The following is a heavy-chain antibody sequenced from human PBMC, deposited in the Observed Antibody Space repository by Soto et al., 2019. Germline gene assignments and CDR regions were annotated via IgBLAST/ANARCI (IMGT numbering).Heavy chain of an antibody. CDR3: AKDGGGYCSGGSCFESDAFDI. CDR2: ISGSGGST. D-gene: IGHD2-15*01. J-gene: IGHJ3*02. V-gene: IGHV3-23*01. Sequence: RGSLRLSCAASGFTFSSYAMSWVRQAPGKGLEWVSAISGSGGSTYYADSVKGRFTISRDNSKNTLYLQMNSLRAEDTAVYYCAKDGGGYCSGGSCFESDAFDIWGQGTMVTVSS. CDR1: GFTFSSYA.